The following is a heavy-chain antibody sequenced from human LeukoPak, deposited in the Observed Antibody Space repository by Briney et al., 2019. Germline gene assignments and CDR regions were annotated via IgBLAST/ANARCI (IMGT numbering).Heavy chain of an antibody. D-gene: IGHD3-10*02. Sequence: GGSLRLSCAASGFTFSDRWMSWVRQPPGKGLEYVANIKQDGSEKHYVDSVRGRFTISRDNAQNSLYLEMSSLRAEDTAVYYCAELGITMIGGVWGKGTTVTISS. J-gene: IGHJ6*04. CDR1: GFTFSDRW. V-gene: IGHV3-7*01. CDR2: IKQDGSEK. CDR3: AELGITMIGGV.